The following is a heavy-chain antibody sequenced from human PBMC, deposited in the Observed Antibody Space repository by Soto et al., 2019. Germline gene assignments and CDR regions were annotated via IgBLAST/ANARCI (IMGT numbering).Heavy chain of an antibody. CDR2: ISSNGGST. Sequence: GGSLRLSCSASGFTFSSYAMHWVRQAPGKGLEYVSAISSNGGSTYYADSVKGRFTISRDNSKNTLYLQMSSLRAEDTAVYYCVKDKHYYDSSGYYYYFDYWGQGTLVTVSS. D-gene: IGHD3-22*01. J-gene: IGHJ4*02. CDR3: VKDKHYYDSSGYYYYFDY. CDR1: GFTFSSYA. V-gene: IGHV3-64D*08.